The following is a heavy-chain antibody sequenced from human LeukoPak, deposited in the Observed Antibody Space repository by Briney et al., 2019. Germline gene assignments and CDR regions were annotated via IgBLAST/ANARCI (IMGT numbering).Heavy chain of an antibody. Sequence: PGGSLRLSCAASGFTFSSYSMNWVRQAPGKGLEWVSSISSSSSYIYYADSVKGRFTISRDNAKNSLYLQMNSLRAEDTAVYYCARDYYGSGSYYNAYYYYGMDVWGQGTTVTVSS. CDR1: GFTFSSYS. CDR2: ISSSSSYI. V-gene: IGHV3-21*01. J-gene: IGHJ6*02. D-gene: IGHD3-10*01. CDR3: ARDYYGSGSYYNAYYYYGMDV.